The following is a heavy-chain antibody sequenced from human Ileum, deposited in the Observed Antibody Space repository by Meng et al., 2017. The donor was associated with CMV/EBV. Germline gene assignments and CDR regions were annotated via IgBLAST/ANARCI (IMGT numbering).Heavy chain of an antibody. D-gene: IGHD1-1*01. CDR2: ISSGSTV. J-gene: IGHJ4*02. CDR1: GFTFSNYE. V-gene: IGHV3-69-1*01. Sequence: GESLKISCAASGFTFSNYEVNWVRQAPGKGLEWVSYISSGSTVFYADSVKGRFTITRDNAKKSLYLQMNSLRAGDTAVYYCARDSLEPTGVGFDFWGQGTLVTVSS. CDR3: ARDSLEPTGVGFDF.